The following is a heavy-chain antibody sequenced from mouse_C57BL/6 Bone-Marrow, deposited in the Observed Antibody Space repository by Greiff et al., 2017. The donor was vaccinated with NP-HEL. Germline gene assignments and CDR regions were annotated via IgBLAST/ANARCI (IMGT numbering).Heavy chain of an antibody. D-gene: IGHD2-3*01. J-gene: IGHJ4*01. Sequence: EVQLQQSGPELVKPGASVKISCKASGYTFTDYYMNWVKQSHGKSLEWIGDINPNHGGTSSNQLFKGKATLTVDTSSGNAYMELRSLTSEDSAVDYCARGFYDGYYPGAMDYWGQGTSVTVSS. CDR2: INPNHGGT. V-gene: IGHV1-26*01. CDR3: ARGFYDGYYPGAMDY. CDR1: GYTFTDYY.